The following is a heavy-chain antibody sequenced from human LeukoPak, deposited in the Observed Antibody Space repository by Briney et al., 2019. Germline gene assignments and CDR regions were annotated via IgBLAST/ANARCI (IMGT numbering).Heavy chain of an antibody. CDR1: GYTFTGYY. CDR3: AREGSVVVPAAIRGYFDY. D-gene: IGHD2-2*02. CDR2: INPNSGGT. J-gene: IGHJ4*02. Sequence: ASVKVSCKASGYTFTGYYMHWVRQAPGQGLEWMGWINPNSGGTNYAQKFQGWVTMTRDTSISTAYMELSRLRSDDTAVYYCAREGSVVVPAAIRGYFDYWGQGTLVTVSS. V-gene: IGHV1-2*04.